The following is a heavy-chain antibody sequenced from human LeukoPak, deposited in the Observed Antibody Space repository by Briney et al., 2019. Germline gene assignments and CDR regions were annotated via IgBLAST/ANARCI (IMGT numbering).Heavy chain of an antibody. J-gene: IGHJ4*02. Sequence: GGSLRLSWAASGFTFSINSMNWVRQAPGKGLEWVSYISTTSSTIYYADSVKGRFTISRDNAKNSLYLQMNSLRAEDTAVYYCGRGSAAPDHWGQGTLVTVSS. D-gene: IGHD6-6*01. CDR2: ISTTSSTI. CDR3: GRGSAAPDH. V-gene: IGHV3-48*01. CDR1: GFTFSINS.